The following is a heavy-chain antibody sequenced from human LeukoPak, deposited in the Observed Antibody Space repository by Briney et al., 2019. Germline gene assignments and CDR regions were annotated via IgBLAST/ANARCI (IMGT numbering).Heavy chain of an antibody. CDR3: AKRYSISWYSPPLDY. CDR2: ISGSGGST. CDR1: GFTFSSYA. J-gene: IGHJ4*02. D-gene: IGHD6-13*01. Sequence: GGSLRLSCAASGFTFSSYAMSWVRQAPGKGLEWVSAISGSGGSTYYADSVKGRFTISRDNSKNTLYLQMNSLRAEDTAVYYCAKRYSISWYSPPLDYWGQGTLVTVFS. V-gene: IGHV3-23*01.